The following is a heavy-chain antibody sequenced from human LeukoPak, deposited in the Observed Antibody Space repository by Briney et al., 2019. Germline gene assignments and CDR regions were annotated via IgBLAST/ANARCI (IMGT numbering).Heavy chain of an antibody. Sequence: SETLSLTCTVSGGSISSSSYYWGWIRQPPGKGLEWIGSLYYSGSTFYNPSLKSRVTISVDTSKNQFSLKLSSVTAADTAVYYCASVLSGYQLYNWFDPWGQGTLVTVSS. J-gene: IGHJ5*02. CDR2: LYYSGST. D-gene: IGHD2-2*01. V-gene: IGHV4-39*01. CDR3: ASVLSGYQLYNWFDP. CDR1: GGSISSSSYY.